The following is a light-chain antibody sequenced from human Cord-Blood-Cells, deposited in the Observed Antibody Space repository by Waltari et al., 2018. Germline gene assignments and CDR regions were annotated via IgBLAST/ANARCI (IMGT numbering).Light chain of an antibody. Sequence: QSALTQPASVSGSPGQSITISCTVTSSYVGRYNLVSWYQQHTGKAPKPMIYEGSKRPSGVSNRFSGSKSGNTASLTISGLQAEDEADYYCCSYAGSSDVFGGGTKLTVL. V-gene: IGLV2-23*01. CDR2: EGS. J-gene: IGLJ3*02. CDR1: SSYVGRYNL. CDR3: CSYAGSSDV.